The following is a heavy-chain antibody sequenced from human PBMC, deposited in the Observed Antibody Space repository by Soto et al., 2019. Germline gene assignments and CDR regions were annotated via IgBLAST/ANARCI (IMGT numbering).Heavy chain of an antibody. V-gene: IGHV1-46*01. D-gene: IGHD6-13*01. CDR2: INPSGGST. CDR1: GYTFTSYY. Sequence: QVQLVQSGAEVKKPGASVKVSCKASGYTFTSYYMHWVRQAPGQGLEWMGIINPSGGSTSYAQKFQGRVTMTRDTSTSTVYMELSSLRSEDTAVYYCMAERIVAAGPGRFDYWGQGTLVTVSS. J-gene: IGHJ4*02. CDR3: MAERIVAAGPGRFDY.